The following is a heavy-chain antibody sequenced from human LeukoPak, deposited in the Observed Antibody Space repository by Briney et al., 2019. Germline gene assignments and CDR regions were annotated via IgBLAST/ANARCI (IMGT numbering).Heavy chain of an antibody. CDR3: ARDLERGRTAAGVY. V-gene: IGHV1-46*01. Sequence: GASVKVSCKASGYTFTSYYMHWVRQAPGQGLEWMGIINPSGGSTSYAQKLQGRVTMTTDTSTSTAYMELRSLRSDDTAVYYCARDLERGRTAAGVYWGQGTLVTVSS. D-gene: IGHD6-13*01. J-gene: IGHJ4*02. CDR1: GYTFTSYY. CDR2: INPSGGST.